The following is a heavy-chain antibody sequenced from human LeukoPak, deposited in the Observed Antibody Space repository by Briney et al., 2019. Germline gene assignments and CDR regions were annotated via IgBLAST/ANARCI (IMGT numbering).Heavy chain of an antibody. CDR1: GGSFSGYY. J-gene: IGHJ4*02. CDR3: ARVKLSYFDY. V-gene: IGHV4-34*01. Sequence: SETLSLTCAVYGGSFSGYYWSWIRKPPGKGLEWIGEINHSGSTNYNPSLKSRVTISVDTSKNQFSLKLSSVTAADTAVYYCARVKLSYFDYWGQGTLVTVSS. D-gene: IGHD2-21*01. CDR2: INHSGST.